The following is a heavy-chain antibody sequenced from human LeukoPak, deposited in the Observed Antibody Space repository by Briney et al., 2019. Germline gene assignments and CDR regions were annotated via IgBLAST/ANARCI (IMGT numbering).Heavy chain of an antibody. CDR2: MSINPCDT. J-gene: IGHJ4*02. V-gene: IGHV1-2*04. Sequence: ASVEVSCKASGSTFTDKYIHWVRKAPGSRLEWFGWMSINPCDTKNAQKFQGCVTMTRDTSITKAYMELSRLTFDDTAVYYCARGSGTSWYDYWGQGTLVTVSS. D-gene: IGHD6-13*01. CDR1: GSTFTDKY. CDR3: ARGSGTSWYDY.